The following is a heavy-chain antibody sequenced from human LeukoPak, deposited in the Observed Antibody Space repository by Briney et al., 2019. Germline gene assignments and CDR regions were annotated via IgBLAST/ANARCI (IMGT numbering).Heavy chain of an antibody. CDR1: SDSISSGDYY. D-gene: IGHD4-17*01. Sequence: SETLSLTCTVSSDSISSGDYYWSWIRQPAGKGLEFIGYINKDGGTYYNPPLKSRVSISIDTSKNQFSLKLTSVTAADTAVYFCAREHKSYGDYPYYFDSWGQGTLVTVSS. CDR2: INKDGGT. V-gene: IGHV4-30-4*01. CDR3: AREHKSYGDYPYYFDS. J-gene: IGHJ4*02.